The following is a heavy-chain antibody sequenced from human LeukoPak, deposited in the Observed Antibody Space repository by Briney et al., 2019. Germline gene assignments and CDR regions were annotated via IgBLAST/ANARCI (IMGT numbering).Heavy chain of an antibody. CDR3: AREGHSSGWSAFDY. CDR1: GYSISSGYY. V-gene: IGHV4-4*07. Sequence: SETLSLTCTVSGYSISSGYYWGWIRQPAGKGLEWIGRIYTSGSTNYNPSLKSRVTMSVDTSKNQLSLKLSSVTAADTAVYYCAREGHSSGWSAFDYWGQGTLVTVSS. D-gene: IGHD6-19*01. J-gene: IGHJ4*02. CDR2: IYTSGST.